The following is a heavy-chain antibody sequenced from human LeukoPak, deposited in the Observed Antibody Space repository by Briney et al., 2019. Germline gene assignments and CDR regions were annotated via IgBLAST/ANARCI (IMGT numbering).Heavy chain of an antibody. CDR3: ATKNFGDLYRHDDPFNM. V-gene: IGHV1-69*13. CDR1: GGTFSSYA. Sequence: SVKVSCKASGGTFSSYAISWVRQAPGQGLEWMGGIIPIFGTANYAQKFQGRVTITADESTSTAYMEVSSLKSEDTAVYYCATKNFGDLYRHDDPFNMWGQGTTVTVSS. J-gene: IGHJ3*02. CDR2: IIPIFGTA. D-gene: IGHD3-10*01.